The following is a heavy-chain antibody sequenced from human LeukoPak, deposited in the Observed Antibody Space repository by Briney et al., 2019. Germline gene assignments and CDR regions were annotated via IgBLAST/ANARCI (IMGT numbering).Heavy chain of an antibody. D-gene: IGHD5-18*01. J-gene: IGHJ4*02. CDR3: AKAGDTAMVSVY. Sequence: QPGGSLRLSCAVSGFTLTNHGVSWVRQAPGKGLEWVSIITGTGGRYYGDSVKGRFILSRDNSKNTVYMQMSSLRAEDTAVYYCAKAGDTAMVSVYWGQGTLVTVSS. CDR1: GFTLTNHG. CDR2: ITGTGGR. V-gene: IGHV3-23*01.